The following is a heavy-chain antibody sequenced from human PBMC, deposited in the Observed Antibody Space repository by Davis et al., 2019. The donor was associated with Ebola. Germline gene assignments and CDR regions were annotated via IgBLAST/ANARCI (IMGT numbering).Heavy chain of an antibody. CDR2: IIPILGIA. J-gene: IGHJ4*02. CDR1: GGTFSSYT. Sequence: SVKVSCKASGGTFSSYTISWVRQAPGQGLEWMGRIIPILGIANYAQKFQGRVTITADKSTSTAYMELSSLRSEDTAVYYCATVGFNGGSYLFYFDYWGQGTLVTVSS. V-gene: IGHV1-69*02. D-gene: IGHD1-26*01. CDR3: ATVGFNGGSYLFYFDY.